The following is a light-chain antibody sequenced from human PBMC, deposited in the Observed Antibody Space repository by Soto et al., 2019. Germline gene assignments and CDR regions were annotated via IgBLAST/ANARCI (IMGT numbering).Light chain of an antibody. V-gene: IGLV2-11*01. CDR1: SSDIGAYNY. CDR3: CSYAGGYIYL. CDR2: DVT. Sequence: QSALTQPASLSGSPGQSITISCTGTSSDIGAYNYVSWYQQHPGRPPKLMIYDVTKWPSGVPERFSGSKSGNTASLTISGLQAEDEADYFCCSYAGGYIYLFGTGTKLTVL. J-gene: IGLJ1*01.